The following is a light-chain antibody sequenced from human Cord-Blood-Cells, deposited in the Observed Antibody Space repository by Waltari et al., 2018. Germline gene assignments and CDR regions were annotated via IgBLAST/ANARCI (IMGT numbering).Light chain of an antibody. CDR2: AAS. CDR3: QQSYSTPFT. V-gene: IGKV1-39*01. Sequence: DIQMTQSPSSLSASVGDRVTITCRASQSISSYLNWYQQKPGKAPKLLICAASSLQSGVPSRFSGIGSRTVFTLTISSLQPEDFATYYCQQSYSTPFTFGPGTKVDIK. CDR1: QSISSY. J-gene: IGKJ3*01.